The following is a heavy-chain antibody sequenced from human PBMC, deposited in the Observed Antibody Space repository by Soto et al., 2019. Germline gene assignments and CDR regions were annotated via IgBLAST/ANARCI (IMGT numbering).Heavy chain of an antibody. D-gene: IGHD3-22*01. J-gene: IGHJ4*02. CDR2: IIPIFGTA. Sequence: QVQLVQSGAEVRKPGSSVKVSCKASGGTFSRHAISWVRQAPGQGLEWMGGIIPIFGTANHAQKFQGRVTIIADESTSTVYMELSSLRSEDTPMYYCARGWGYDSNDYYYAYWGQGTLVIVSS. CDR1: GGTFSRHA. V-gene: IGHV1-69*01. CDR3: ARGWGYDSNDYYYAY.